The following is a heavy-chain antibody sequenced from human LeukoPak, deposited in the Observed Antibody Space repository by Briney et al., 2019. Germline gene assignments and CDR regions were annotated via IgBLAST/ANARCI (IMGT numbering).Heavy chain of an antibody. CDR1: GYTFTSYG. D-gene: IGHD3-22*01. Sequence: ASVKVSCKASGYTFTSYGISWVRQAPGQGLEWMGWISAYNGNTNYAQKLQGRVTMTTDTSTSTAYMELRSLGSDDTAVYYCARGPYYYDSSGYYLFDYWGQGTLVTVSS. CDR3: ARGPYYYDSSGYYLFDY. J-gene: IGHJ4*02. V-gene: IGHV1-18*01. CDR2: ISAYNGNT.